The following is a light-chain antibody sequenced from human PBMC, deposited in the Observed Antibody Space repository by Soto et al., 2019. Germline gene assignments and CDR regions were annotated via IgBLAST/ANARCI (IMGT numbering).Light chain of an antibody. J-gene: IGLJ1*01. CDR1: SSDVGNYKY. CDR3: SSYTSSSNV. V-gene: IGLV2-14*01. CDR2: EVS. Sequence: QSALTQPASVSGSPGQSITISCTGTSSDVGNYKYVSWYQQHPGKAPKLMIYEVSNRPSGVSNRFSGSKSGNTASLTISGLQAEDETDYYCSSYTSSSNVFGTGTKVTVL.